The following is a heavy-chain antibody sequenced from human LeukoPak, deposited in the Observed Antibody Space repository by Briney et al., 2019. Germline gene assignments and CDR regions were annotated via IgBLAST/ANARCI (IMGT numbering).Heavy chain of an antibody. CDR3: ARDRPNYHEPNGHYYNRDGDH. V-gene: IGHV3-23*01. CDR2: MCGTAGCT. J-gene: IGHJ5*02. CDR1: GFTFQIYA. Sequence: GGSLRLSCSASGFTFQIYAMSWVRLAPGKGLQWVASMCGTAGCTFYTDSVKGRFTISRDNSKDTLYLQMNDLRADDTAIYYCARDRPNYHEPNGHYYNRDGDHWGQGALVTVSS. D-gene: IGHD1-14*01.